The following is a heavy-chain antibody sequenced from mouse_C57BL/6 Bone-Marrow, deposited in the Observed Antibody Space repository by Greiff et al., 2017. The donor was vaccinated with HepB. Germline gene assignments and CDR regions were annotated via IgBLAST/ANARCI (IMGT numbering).Heavy chain of an antibody. D-gene: IGHD4-1*01. CDR2: IYPGSGST. J-gene: IGHJ2*01. CDR1: GYTFTSYT. V-gene: IGHV1-55*01. CDR3: AKLGKDRFDY. Sequence: QVQLKESGAELARPGASVKMSCKASGYTFTSYTMHWVKQRPGQGLEWIGDIYPGSGSTNYNEKFKSKATLTVDTSSSTAYMQLSSLTSEDSAVYYCAKLGKDRFDYWGQGTTLTVSS.